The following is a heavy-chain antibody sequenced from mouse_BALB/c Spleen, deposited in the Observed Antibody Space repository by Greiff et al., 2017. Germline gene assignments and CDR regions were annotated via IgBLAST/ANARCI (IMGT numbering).Heavy chain of an antibody. CDR1: GFNIKDTY. CDR2: IDPANGNT. CDR3: AISKYYFDY. V-gene: IGHV14-3*02. J-gene: IGHJ2*01. Sequence: VQLKESGAELVKPGASVKLSCTASGFNIKDTYMHWVKQRPEQGLEWIGRIDPANGNTKYDPKFQGKATITADTSSNTAYLQLSSLTSEDTAVYYCAISKYYFDYWGQGTTLTVSS.